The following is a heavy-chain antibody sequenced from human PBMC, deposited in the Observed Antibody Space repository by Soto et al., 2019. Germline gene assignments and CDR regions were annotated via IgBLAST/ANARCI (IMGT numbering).Heavy chain of an antibody. Sequence: QVQLVQSGAEVKKPGSSVKVSCKASGGTFSSYTISWVRQAPGQGLEWMGRVIPILDIAHYAQKFQGRVTITADKSSGTAYMELSSLRSQDTAVYYCATNREEDTVMIKGMDVWGQGTTVIVSS. CDR2: VIPILDIA. D-gene: IGHD3-16*01. J-gene: IGHJ6*02. V-gene: IGHV1-69*02. CDR1: GGTFSSYT. CDR3: ATNREEDTVMIKGMDV.